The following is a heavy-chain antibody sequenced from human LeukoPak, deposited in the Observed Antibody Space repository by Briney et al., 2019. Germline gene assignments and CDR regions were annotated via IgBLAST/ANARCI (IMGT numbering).Heavy chain of an antibody. D-gene: IGHD2-15*01. J-gene: IGHJ4*02. CDR2: ISAGSAK. CDR3: VGDLHSVAFF. Sequence: GGSLRLSCAASGFTFSSYSMNRVRQAPGKGLEWVSYISAGSAKYYADTVKGRFTISRYNAKNSLYLQMNSLRAEDPAVYYCVGDLHSVAFFWGQGTLVTVSS. V-gene: IGHV3-48*01. CDR1: GFTFSSYS.